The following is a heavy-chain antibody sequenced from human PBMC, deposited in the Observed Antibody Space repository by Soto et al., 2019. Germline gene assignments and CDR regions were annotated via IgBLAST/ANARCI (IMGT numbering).Heavy chain of an antibody. D-gene: IGHD3-9*01. CDR1: GYTFTSYG. CDR2: ISGYNGNT. V-gene: IGHV1-18*01. CDR3: ARDWGRGQFLTNKDY. J-gene: IGHJ4*02. Sequence: QVQLVQSGAEVKKPGASVKVSCKASGYTFTSYGVTWVRQAPGQGLEWMGWISGYNGNTNYAQKLQGRATMTTDTSASTAYMELRSLRSDDTAVYYCARDWGRGQFLTNKDYWGQGTLVTVSS.